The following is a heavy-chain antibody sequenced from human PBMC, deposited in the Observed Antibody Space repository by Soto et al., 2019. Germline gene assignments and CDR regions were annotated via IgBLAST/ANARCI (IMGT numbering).Heavy chain of an antibody. Sequence: EVQLVETGGGLIQPGGSLRLSCAVSGSSVSTNYMNWIRQAPGKGLEWVSVIYSGGNTFYSDSVKGRFTISRDISKNTVYLKMSGLRGDDTAVYYCARARGGYCSSSSCARGFYYFDLDVWGQGTTVTVSS. V-gene: IGHV3-53*02. CDR3: ARARGGYCSSSSCARGFYYFDLDV. D-gene: IGHD2-15*01. CDR2: IYSGGNT. CDR1: GSSVSTNY. J-gene: IGHJ6*02.